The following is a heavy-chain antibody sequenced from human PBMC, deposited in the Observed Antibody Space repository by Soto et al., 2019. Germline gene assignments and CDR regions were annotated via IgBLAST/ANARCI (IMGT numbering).Heavy chain of an antibody. CDR1: GYTFTDYH. J-gene: IGHJ5*02. D-gene: IGHD6-25*01. CDR2: VNANNGGA. Sequence: ASVKVSCKASGYTFTDYHIHWVRQAPGQGLEFMGWVNANNGGAGSAQQFQGRVTVTRDTSITTVYMELSNLRSDDTAVYYCAREGGSETLQPSYNWFDTWGQGTLVTVSS. V-gene: IGHV1-2*02. CDR3: AREGGSETLQPSYNWFDT.